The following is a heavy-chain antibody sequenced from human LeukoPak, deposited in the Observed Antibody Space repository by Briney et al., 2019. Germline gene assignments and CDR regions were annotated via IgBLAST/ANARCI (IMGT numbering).Heavy chain of an antibody. J-gene: IGHJ3*02. CDR1: GGSVSSGTYY. CDR2: IYYSGST. V-gene: IGHV4-61*01. Sequence: SETLSLTCTVSGGSVSSGTYYWSWIRQPPGKGLEWIGYIYYSGSTNYNPSLKSRVTVSVDTSKNQCSLKLNSVTTADTAVYYCTRSTNLEAFDIWGQGTMVTVSS. D-gene: IGHD2-8*01. CDR3: TRSTNLEAFDI.